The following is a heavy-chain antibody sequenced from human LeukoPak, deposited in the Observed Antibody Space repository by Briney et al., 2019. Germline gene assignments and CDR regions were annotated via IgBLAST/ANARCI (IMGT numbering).Heavy chain of an antibody. Sequence: PGGSLRLSCAASGFTFSSYSMYWVRQAPGKGLGWVSSISSSSSYIYYADSVKGRFTISRDNAKNSLYLQMNSLRAEDTAVYYCARESRYDSSGSYWGQGTLVTVSS. CDR2: ISSSSSYI. V-gene: IGHV3-21*01. CDR3: ARESRYDSSGSY. J-gene: IGHJ4*02. CDR1: GFTFSSYS. D-gene: IGHD3-22*01.